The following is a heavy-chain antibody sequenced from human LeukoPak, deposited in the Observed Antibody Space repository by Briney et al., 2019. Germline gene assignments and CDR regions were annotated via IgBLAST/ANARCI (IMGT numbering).Heavy chain of an antibody. J-gene: IGHJ4*02. Sequence: SETLSLTCTFSGVSYSPGHWSWIRQPPGKGLEWVGVICDNGNTDYNPSLKSRVTISVDTSKRQFSLKLSSLAAADTAVYYCATGRDSYKTGHWGQGTLVTVSS. CDR3: ATGRDSYKTGH. CDR2: ICDNGNT. D-gene: IGHD5-24*01. CDR1: GVSYSPGH. V-gene: IGHV4-59*03.